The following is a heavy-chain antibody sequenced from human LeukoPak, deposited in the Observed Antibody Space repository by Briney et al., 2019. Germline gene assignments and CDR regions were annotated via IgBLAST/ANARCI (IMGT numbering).Heavy chain of an antibody. Sequence: PGGSLRLSCAASGFTFSSYAMSWVRQAPGKGLEWVWAISGCGGSTYYEDSVQGRFPIFRDNSQNTQYPQMNSPRAEDTAVYYCAKEGCYYDSSGYYYFDYRRQGSLATVPS. J-gene: IGHJ4*02. CDR1: GFTFSSYA. CDR3: AKEGCYYDSSGYYYFDY. V-gene: IGHV3-23*01. CDR2: ISGCGGST. D-gene: IGHD3-22*01.